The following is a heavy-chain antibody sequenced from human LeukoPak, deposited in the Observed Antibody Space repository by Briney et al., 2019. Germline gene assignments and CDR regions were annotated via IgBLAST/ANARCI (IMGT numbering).Heavy chain of an antibody. D-gene: IGHD3-10*01. CDR2: IRSKAYGGTT. V-gene: IGHV3-49*04. J-gene: IGHJ3*02. CDR3: TRTYYYGSGSLDAFDI. CDR1: GFTFGDYA. Sequence: GGSLRLSCTASGFTFGDYAMSWVRQAPGRGLEWVGFIRSKAYGGTTEYAASVKGRFTISRDDSKSIAYLQMNSLKTEDTAVYYCTRTYYYGSGSLDAFDIWGQGTMVTVSS.